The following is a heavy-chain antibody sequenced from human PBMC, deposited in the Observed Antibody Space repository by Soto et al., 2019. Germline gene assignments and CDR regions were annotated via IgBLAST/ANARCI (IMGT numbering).Heavy chain of an antibody. V-gene: IGHV4-30-2*01. Sequence: SETLSLTCAVSGGSISSGGYSWSWIRQPPGKGLEWIGYIYHSGSTYYNPTLKSRVTISVDRSKNQFSLKLSSVTAADTAVYYCARGYDSSAYCPFDYGGQGPLVXVSS. CDR1: GGSISSGGYS. D-gene: IGHD3-22*01. J-gene: IGHJ4*02. CDR3: ARGYDSSAYCPFDY. CDR2: IYHSGST.